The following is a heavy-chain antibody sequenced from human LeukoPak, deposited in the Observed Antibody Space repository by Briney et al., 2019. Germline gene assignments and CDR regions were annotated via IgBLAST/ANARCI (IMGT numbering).Heavy chain of an antibody. J-gene: IGHJ4*02. V-gene: IGHV4-34*01. CDR3: ARARETVPIDY. CDR1: GGSFSGYY. Sequence: SETLSLTCAVYGGSFSGYYWTWIRQPPGKRLKWIGEINHSGSTNYNPSLKSRVTVSVDTSKNQFSLKLTSVTAADTAVYYCARARETVPIDYWSQGTLVTVSS. D-gene: IGHD4-11*01. CDR2: INHSGST.